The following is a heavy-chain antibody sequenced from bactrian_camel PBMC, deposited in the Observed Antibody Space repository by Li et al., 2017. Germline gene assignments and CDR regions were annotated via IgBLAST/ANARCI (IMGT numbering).Heavy chain of an antibody. CDR1: GVTYGTNC. D-gene: IGHD6*01. CDR2: IDSDGGT. J-gene: IGHJ4*01. Sequence: VQLVESGGGSVQAGGSLRLSCVFSGVTYGTNCMGWFRQAPGKQREGVAVIDSDGGTTYADSVKGRFTVSKDPAKNTLYLDMNSLKPEDTAVYYCAADPAGTERYCQRQLGVPGDDFTCVGQGTQVTVS. V-gene: IGHV3S53*01.